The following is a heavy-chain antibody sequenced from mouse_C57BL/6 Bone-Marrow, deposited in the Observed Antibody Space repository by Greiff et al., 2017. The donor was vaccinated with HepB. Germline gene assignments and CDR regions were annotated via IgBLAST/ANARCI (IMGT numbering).Heavy chain of an antibody. V-gene: IGHV1-55*01. J-gene: IGHJ4*01. Sequence: QVQLQQPGAELVKPGASVKISCKASGYTFTSYWITWVKQRPGQGLEWIGDIYPGSGSTNYNEKFKSKATLTVDTSSSTAYMRLSSLTSEVSAVYCWARGRTNYAMDYWGQGTSVTVSA. CDR3: ARGRTNYAMDY. CDR1: GYTFTSYW. CDR2: IYPGSGST.